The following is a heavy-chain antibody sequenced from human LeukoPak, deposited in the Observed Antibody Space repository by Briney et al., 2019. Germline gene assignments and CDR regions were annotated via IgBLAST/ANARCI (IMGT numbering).Heavy chain of an antibody. CDR2: IYYSGST. D-gene: IGHD3-22*01. Sequence: SETLSLTCTVSGGSISSSSYYWGWIRQPPGKGLEWIGSIYYSGSTYYNPSLKSRVTISVDTSKNQFSLKLSSVTAADTAVYYCASTYYYDSSGYFSFDYWGQRTLVTVSS. J-gene: IGHJ4*02. V-gene: IGHV4-39*01. CDR1: GGSISSSSYY. CDR3: ASTYYYDSSGYFSFDY.